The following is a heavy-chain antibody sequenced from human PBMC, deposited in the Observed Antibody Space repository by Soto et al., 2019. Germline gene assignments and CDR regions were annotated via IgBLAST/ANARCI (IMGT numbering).Heavy chain of an antibody. CDR3: AQAGYCSSTSCNPRGFDP. CDR1: GYSFTSYW. V-gene: IGHV5-51*01. CDR2: IYPGDSDT. D-gene: IGHD2-2*01. Sequence: PGESLKISCKGSGYSFTSYWIGWVRQMPGKGLEWMGIIYPGDSDTRYSPSFQGQVTISADKSISTAYLQWSSLKASDTAMYYCAQAGYCSSTSCNPRGFDPWGQGTLVTVSS. J-gene: IGHJ5*02.